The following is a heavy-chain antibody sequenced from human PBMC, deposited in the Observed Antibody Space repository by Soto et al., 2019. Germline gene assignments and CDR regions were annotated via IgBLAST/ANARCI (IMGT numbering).Heavy chain of an antibody. D-gene: IGHD6-19*01. CDR3: ARDPPQSGWAFDL. V-gene: IGHV3-48*01. J-gene: IGHJ3*01. Sequence: GGSLRLSCAASGFTFSSYSMNWVRQAPGKGLEWVSYISSNSSTIYYADSVKGRFTISRDNAKNSLYLQMNSLRAEDTAVYYCARDPPQSGWAFDLWGQGTVVTVSS. CDR1: GFTFSSYS. CDR2: ISSNSSTI.